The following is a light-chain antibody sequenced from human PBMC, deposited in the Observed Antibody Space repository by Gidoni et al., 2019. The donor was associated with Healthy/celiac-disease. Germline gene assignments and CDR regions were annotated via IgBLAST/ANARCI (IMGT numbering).Light chain of an antibody. J-gene: IGLJ2*01. CDR3: AAWDDSLSGPV. CDR2: RNN. Sequence: SVLTPPPSASGTPGPGVTISCSGSSSNIGSNYVYWYHQLPGTAPKLLIYRNNQRPSGVPDRFSGSKSGTSASLAISGLRSEDEADYYCAAWDDSLSGPVFGGGTKLTVL. CDR1: SSNIGSNY. V-gene: IGLV1-47*01.